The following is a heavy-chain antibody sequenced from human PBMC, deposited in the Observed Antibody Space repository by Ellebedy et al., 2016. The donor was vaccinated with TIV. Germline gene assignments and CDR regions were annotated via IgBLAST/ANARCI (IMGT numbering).Heavy chain of an antibody. CDR1: GHTFTSYW. CDR3: ARVLGYSYVYFDY. V-gene: IGHV5-51*01. CDR2: IFPGDADT. J-gene: IGHJ4*02. D-gene: IGHD5-18*01. Sequence: GESLKISCKGSGHTFTSYWIGWVRQMPGKGLEWVGIIFPGDADTRYSPSFEGQVTISADRSISTAYLQWSSLKASDTAMYYCARVLGYSYVYFDYWGQGTLVTVSS.